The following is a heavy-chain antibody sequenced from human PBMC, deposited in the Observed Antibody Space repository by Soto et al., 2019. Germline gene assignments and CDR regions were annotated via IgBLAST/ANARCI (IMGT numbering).Heavy chain of an antibody. CDR1: GGSFSGYY. J-gene: IGHJ4*02. V-gene: IGHV4-34*01. D-gene: IGHD3-10*01. Sequence: QVQLQQWGAGLLKPSETLSLTCAVYGGSFSGYYWSWIRQPPGKGLEWIGEINHSGSTNYNPSLKSRVTTSVDTSKNQFSLKLSSVTAAVTAVYYCARADYYGSGSLAPRIDYWGQGTLVTV. CDR3: ARADYYGSGSLAPRIDY. CDR2: INHSGST.